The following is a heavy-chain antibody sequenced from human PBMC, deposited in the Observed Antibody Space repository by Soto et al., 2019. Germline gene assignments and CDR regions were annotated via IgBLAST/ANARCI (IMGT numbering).Heavy chain of an antibody. CDR3: AIGIKYGDYTRWFYP. CDR2: INPNSGNT. Sequence: QVQLVQSGAEVKKPRASVKVSCKASGYIFTNYDINWVRQATGQGLEYLGWINPNSGNTGYVQKFQGRGTMTRNTSINTAYMELNSLRSEDTAVYYCAIGIKYGDYTRWFYPWGEGTLGSVSS. J-gene: IGHJ5*02. V-gene: IGHV1-8*01. CDR1: GYIFTNYD. D-gene: IGHD4-17*01.